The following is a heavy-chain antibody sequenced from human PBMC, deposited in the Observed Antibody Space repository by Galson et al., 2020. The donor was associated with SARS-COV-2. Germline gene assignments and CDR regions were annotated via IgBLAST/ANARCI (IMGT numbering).Heavy chain of an antibody. J-gene: IGHJ4*02. Sequence: QLGESLKISCAASGFTVSTNYMNWVRQAPGKGLEWVSVIYSGGSTYYADSVKGRFTISRDNSRNTVYLQMNSLRTEDTAVYYCARSGYTSGWYRGWGQGTLVTVSS. CDR3: ARSGYTSGWYRG. CDR2: IYSGGST. D-gene: IGHD6-19*01. V-gene: IGHV3-53*01. CDR1: GFTVSTNY.